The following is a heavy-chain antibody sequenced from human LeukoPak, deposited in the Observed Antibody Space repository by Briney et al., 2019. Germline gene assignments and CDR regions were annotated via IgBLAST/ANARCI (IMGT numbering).Heavy chain of an antibody. V-gene: IGHV3-23*01. CDR2: TSGSGGST. Sequence: GGSLRLSCAASGFTFSSYAMSWLREAAGKGLEWVSATSGSGGSTYYADSVKGRFTISRDNSKNTLYLQMTSLSAEETAVYFCAKRGDSSGYRGQGTLVTVSS. J-gene: IGHJ4*02. D-gene: IGHD3-22*01. CDR1: GFTFSSYA. CDR3: AKRGDSSGY.